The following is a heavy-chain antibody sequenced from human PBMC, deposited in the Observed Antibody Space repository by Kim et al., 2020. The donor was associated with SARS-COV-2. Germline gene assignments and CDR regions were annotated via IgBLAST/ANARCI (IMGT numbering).Heavy chain of an antibody. CDR2: T. J-gene: IGHJ4*02. Sequence: TYYADSVRGRFTISGDNDKNSLYLQMNSLRAEDTAVYYCARGPNYSPFDYWGQGTLVTVSS. CDR3: ARGPNYSPFDY. V-gene: IGHV3-48*03. D-gene: IGHD4-4*01.